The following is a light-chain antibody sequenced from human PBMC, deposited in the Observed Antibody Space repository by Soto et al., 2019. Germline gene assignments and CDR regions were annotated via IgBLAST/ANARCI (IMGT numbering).Light chain of an antibody. CDR3: QQYDSSPRT. V-gene: IGKV3-15*01. CDR2: AVS. J-gene: IGKJ1*01. Sequence: ELVMPQSPATLSVSPGERATLSCRASQSVHNNLAWYQQKPGQAPRLLIHAVSTRATGIPARFSGSGSGTDFTLTISRLEPEDFAVYYCQQYDSSPRTFGQGTKVDIK. CDR1: QSVHNN.